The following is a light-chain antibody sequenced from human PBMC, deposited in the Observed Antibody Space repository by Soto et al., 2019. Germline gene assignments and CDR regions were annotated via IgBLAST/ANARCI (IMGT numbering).Light chain of an antibody. CDR3: QQSYSTPPT. Sequence: DIQMTQSPSSLSASVGDRVTITCRASQSISSYLNWYQQKPGKAPQLLIYAASSLQSGVPSRFSGSGSGTDFTLTISRLQPEDFATYYCQQSYSTPPTFGQGTKVEIK. V-gene: IGKV1-39*01. CDR1: QSISSY. CDR2: AAS. J-gene: IGKJ1*01.